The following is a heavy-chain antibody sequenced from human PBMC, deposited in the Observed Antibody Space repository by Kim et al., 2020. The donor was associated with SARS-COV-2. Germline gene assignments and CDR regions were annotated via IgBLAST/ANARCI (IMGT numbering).Heavy chain of an antibody. J-gene: IGHJ6*02. Sequence: GGSLRLSCAASGFTFSSYSMNWVRQAPGKGLEWVSSISSSSYIYYADSVKGRFTISRDNAKNSLYLQMNSLRAEDTAVYYCARGAGGVLTGYYLGYYYGMDVWGQGTTVTVSS. CDR1: GFTFSSYS. CDR3: ARGAGGVLTGYYLGYYYGMDV. D-gene: IGHD3-9*01. V-gene: IGHV3-21*01. CDR2: ISSSSYI.